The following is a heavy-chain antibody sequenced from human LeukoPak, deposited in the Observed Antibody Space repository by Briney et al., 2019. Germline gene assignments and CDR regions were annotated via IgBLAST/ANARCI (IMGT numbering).Heavy chain of an antibody. J-gene: IGHJ4*02. Sequence: ASVKVSCKASGYTFTSCYMHWVRQAPGQGLEWMGIINPSGGSTSHAQKFQGRVTMTRDTSTSTVYMELSSLRSEDTAVYYCAREASVDMTTVTTPDYWGQGTLVTVSS. V-gene: IGHV1-46*01. CDR2: INPSGGST. CDR3: AREASVDMTTVTTPDY. D-gene: IGHD4-17*01. CDR1: GYTFTSCY.